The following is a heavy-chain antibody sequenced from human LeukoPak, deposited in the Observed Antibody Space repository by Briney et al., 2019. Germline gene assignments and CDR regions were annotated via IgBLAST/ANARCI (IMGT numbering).Heavy chain of an antibody. CDR3: ARASMITFGGVIVLEYDYFDY. D-gene: IGHD3-16*01. V-gene: IGHV1-2*02. Sequence: ASVKLSCKASGSTFTGYYMHSVRQAPGQGLEWMGWINPNSGGTNYAQKFQGRVTMTRDTSISTDYMELSRLRSADSAVYYCARASMITFGGVIVLEYDYFDYWGQGTLVTVS. CDR2: INPNSGGT. CDR1: GSTFTGYY. J-gene: IGHJ4*02.